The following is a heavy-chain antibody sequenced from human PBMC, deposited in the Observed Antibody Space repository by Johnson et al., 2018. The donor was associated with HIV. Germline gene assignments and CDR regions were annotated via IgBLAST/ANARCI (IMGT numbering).Heavy chain of an antibody. CDR2: INWNGGST. Sequence: VQLVESGGGLIQPGGSLRFSCAGSGFTVSRSYMSWVRQAPGKGLEWVSGINWNGGSTGYADSVKGRFTISRDNAKNSLYLQMNSLRAEDTAVYYCTTGSCIDGVCYAFDVWGQGTMVTVSS. V-gene: IGHV3-20*04. CDR1: GFTVSRSY. J-gene: IGHJ3*01. CDR3: TTGSCIDGVCYAFDV. D-gene: IGHD2-8*01.